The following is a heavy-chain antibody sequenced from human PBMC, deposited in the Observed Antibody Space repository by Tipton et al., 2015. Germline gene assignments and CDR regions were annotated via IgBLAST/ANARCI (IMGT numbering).Heavy chain of an antibody. CDR3: ARVTSYYDSSTYYLDY. V-gene: IGHV1-2*02. Sequence: QSGPEVKKPGASVKVSCKASGYTFTDHHMHWVRQAPGQGLEWMAWINPYNGDTDCAQKFQGRVTMSRDTSTSTADLELSRLRSDDTAVYYCARVTSYYDSSTYYLDYWGQGTLVTVSS. J-gene: IGHJ4*02. D-gene: IGHD3-22*01. CDR2: INPYNGDT. CDR1: GYTFTDHH.